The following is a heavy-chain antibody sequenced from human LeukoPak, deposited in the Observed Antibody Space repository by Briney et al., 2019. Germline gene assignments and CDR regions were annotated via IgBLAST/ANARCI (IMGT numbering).Heavy chain of an antibody. D-gene: IGHD3-22*01. Sequence: SETLSLTCTVSGGSISSSNSYWVWIRQPPGKGLEWIGSIYYGGSTHYNSSLKSRVTVSVDTSKNQFSLKLSSVTAADTAVYYCARWSSGYYNYFDYWGQGTLVTVSS. CDR3: ARWSSGYYNYFDY. J-gene: IGHJ4*02. CDR2: IYYGGST. V-gene: IGHV4-39*07. CDR1: GGSISSSNSY.